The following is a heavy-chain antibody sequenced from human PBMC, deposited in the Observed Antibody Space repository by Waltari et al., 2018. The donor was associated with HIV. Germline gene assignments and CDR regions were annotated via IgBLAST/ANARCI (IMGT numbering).Heavy chain of an antibody. CDR3: ARALRYSDWSQNSYGLDV. CDR2: INHRGRS. CDR1: GGSFSDYY. V-gene: IGHV4-34*01. J-gene: IGHJ6*02. D-gene: IGHD3-9*01. Sequence: QLQLQQWGARLVKASETLSLTCAVNGGSFSDYYWTWVRQHAGKGLDWIGQINHRGRSNYNPSLEGRLSMSVDTSKNQVSLTLNSVTAADTGVYYCARALRYSDWSQNSYGLDVWGQGTPVTVSS.